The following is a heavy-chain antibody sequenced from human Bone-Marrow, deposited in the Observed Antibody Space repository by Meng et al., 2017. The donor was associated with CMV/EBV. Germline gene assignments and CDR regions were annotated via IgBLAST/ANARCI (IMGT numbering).Heavy chain of an antibody. D-gene: IGHD6-6*01. V-gene: IGHV1-69*05. CDR1: GGTFSSYA. CDR2: IIPIFGTA. J-gene: IGHJ6*02. Sequence: SVKVSCKASGGTFSSYAISWVRQAPGQGLEWMGGIIPIFGTANYAQKFQGRVTITTDESTSTAYMELSSLRSEDTAVYYCARTPEYSSSSFIQYNYYYGMDVWGQGTTVTVSS. CDR3: ARTPEYSSSSFIQYNYYYGMDV.